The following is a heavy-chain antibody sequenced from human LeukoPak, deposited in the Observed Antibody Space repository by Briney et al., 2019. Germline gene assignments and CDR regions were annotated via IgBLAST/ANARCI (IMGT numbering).Heavy chain of an antibody. J-gene: IGHJ4*02. CDR3: AKAIYLRLNGWAYFDY. CDR2: ISYDRSNK. Sequence: GGSLRLSCAASGFTFSSYDIHWVRQAPGKGLEWVAVISYDRSNKYYADSVKGRFTISRDNSKNTLYLQMNSLRAEDTAVYYCAKAIYLRLNGWAYFDYWGQGTLVTVSS. CDR1: GFTFSSYD. D-gene: IGHD2-8*01. V-gene: IGHV3-30-3*01.